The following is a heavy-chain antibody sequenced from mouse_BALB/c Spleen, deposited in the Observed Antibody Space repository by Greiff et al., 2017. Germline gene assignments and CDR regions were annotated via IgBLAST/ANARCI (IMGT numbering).Heavy chain of an antibody. J-gene: IGHJ4*01. Sequence: QVQLQQPGAELVMPGASVKMSCKASGYTFTDYWMHWVKQRPGQGLEWIGAIDTSDSYTSYNQKFKGKATLTVDESSSTAYMQLSSLTSEDSAVYYCARNDGYLYAMDYWGQGTSVTVSS. CDR3: ARNDGYLYAMDY. CDR1: GYTFTDYW. CDR2: IDTSDSYT. D-gene: IGHD2-3*01. V-gene: IGHV1-69*01.